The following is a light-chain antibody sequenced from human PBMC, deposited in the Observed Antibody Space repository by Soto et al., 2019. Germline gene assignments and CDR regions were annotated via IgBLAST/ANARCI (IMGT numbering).Light chain of an antibody. CDR1: SSDVGGYNY. Sequence: QSALTQPRSVSGSPGQSVTISCTGTSSDVGGYNYVSWYQQHPGKAPKLMIYDVSKRPSGVPDRFSGSKSGNTASLTISGLQAEDEAEYYCCSYAGSHYGVFGGGTKLTVL. CDR3: CSYAGSHYGV. J-gene: IGLJ2*01. V-gene: IGLV2-11*01. CDR2: DVS.